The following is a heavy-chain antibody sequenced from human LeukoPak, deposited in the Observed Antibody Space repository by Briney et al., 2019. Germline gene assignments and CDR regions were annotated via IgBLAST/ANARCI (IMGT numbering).Heavy chain of an antibody. Sequence: GGSLRLSCAASGFTFTNYWMNWVRQAPGKGLEWVANIKQDGSEENYVDSLKGRFTISRDNAKNSLYLQMNSLRVEDTAVYYCAGGSGWLIDYWGQGTLVTVSS. CDR2: IKQDGSEE. J-gene: IGHJ4*02. V-gene: IGHV3-7*01. CDR1: GFTFTNYW. D-gene: IGHD5-12*01. CDR3: AGGSGWLIDY.